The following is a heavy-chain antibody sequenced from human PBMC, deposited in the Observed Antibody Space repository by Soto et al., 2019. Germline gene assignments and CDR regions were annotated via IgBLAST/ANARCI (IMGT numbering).Heavy chain of an antibody. V-gene: IGHV2-5*02. CDR2: IYWDDDK. J-gene: IGHJ4*02. D-gene: IGHD6-13*01. CDR1: GFSLSTSGVG. CDR3: AHTATSAAGNDY. Sequence: QITLKESGPTLVKPTQTLTLTCTFSGFSLSTSGVGVGWIRQPPGKALEWLALIYWDDDKRYSPSLKSRLTITKDTSKNQVVLTMTNIDPVDTATYYCAHTATSAAGNDYWGQGTLVTVSS.